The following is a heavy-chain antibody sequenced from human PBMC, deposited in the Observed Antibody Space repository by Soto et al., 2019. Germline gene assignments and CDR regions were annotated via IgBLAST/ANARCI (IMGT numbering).Heavy chain of an antibody. V-gene: IGHV4-34*01. CDR1: GGSFSGYY. CDR2: INHSEST. Sequence: SETLSLTCAVCGGSFSGYYWSWIRQHPGKGLAWNGKINHSESTNNIPSLKRQVTISVDTSKTQFPLKLSSVTAAGTAVYYCARDKCYDSILFYYYYYYGMDVWRQGTTVTVSS. CDR3: ARDKCYDSILFYYYYYYGMDV. J-gene: IGHJ6*02. D-gene: IGHD3-22*01.